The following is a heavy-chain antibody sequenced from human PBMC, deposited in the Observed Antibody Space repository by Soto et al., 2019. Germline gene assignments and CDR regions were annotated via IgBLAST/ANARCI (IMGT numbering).Heavy chain of an antibody. CDR2: ISGSGGST. V-gene: IGHV3-23*01. CDR3: ANAGRGAATFRGLLSTTIDAFDI. Sequence: GGSLRLSCAASGFTFSSYAMSWVRQAPGKGLEWVSAISGSGGSTYYADSVKGRFTISRDNSKNTLYLQMNSLRAEDMAVYYCANAGRGAATFRGLLSTTIDAFDIWGQGTMVTVSS. CDR1: GFTFSSYA. D-gene: IGHD2-15*01. J-gene: IGHJ3*02.